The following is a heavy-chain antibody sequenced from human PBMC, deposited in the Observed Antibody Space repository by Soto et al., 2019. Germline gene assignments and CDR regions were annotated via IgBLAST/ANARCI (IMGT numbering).Heavy chain of an antibody. J-gene: IGHJ4*02. V-gene: IGHV2-5*02. Sequence: SGPTLVNPTQTFTLACTFSGFSLSSSGMGVGWIRQPPGKALEWLALIYWDDDKRYSPSLKSRLTITKDTSKNQVVLTMTNMDPVDTATYYCAHYSSTSSFDYWGQGTLVTVSS. CDR2: IYWDDDK. D-gene: IGHD6-13*01. CDR3: AHYSSTSSFDY. CDR1: GFSLSSSGMG.